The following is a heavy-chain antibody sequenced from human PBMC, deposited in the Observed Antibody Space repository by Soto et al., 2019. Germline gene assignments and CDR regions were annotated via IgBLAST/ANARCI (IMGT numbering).Heavy chain of an antibody. V-gene: IGHV3-53*01. J-gene: IGHJ6*02. Sequence: VQVVESGGGVIQPGGSLRLSCAASGFSVNDNSMTWVRQAPGKGLEWVSVVYVDGRTYYADSVKGRFPISRDNTENTVFLQMSSLTGEDTAVYYCARTRLYDDSGYYYYYYGMDVWGQGTRVTVSS. D-gene: IGHD3-22*01. CDR1: GFSVNDNS. CDR3: ARTRLYDDSGYYYYYYGMDV. CDR2: VYVDGRT.